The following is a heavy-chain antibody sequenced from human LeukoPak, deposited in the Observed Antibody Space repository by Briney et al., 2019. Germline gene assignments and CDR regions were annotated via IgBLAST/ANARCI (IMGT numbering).Heavy chain of an antibody. CDR2: IYTSGST. CDR3: ARGEYYGDNWFDP. D-gene: IGHD4-17*01. J-gene: IGHJ5*02. Sequence: SSETLSLTCTVSGGSISSYYWGWIRQPAGKGLEWIGRIYTSGSTNYNPSLKSRVTMSVDTSKSQFSLKLSSVTAADTAVYYCARGEYYGDNWFDPWGQGTLVTVSS. V-gene: IGHV4-4*07. CDR1: GGSISSYY.